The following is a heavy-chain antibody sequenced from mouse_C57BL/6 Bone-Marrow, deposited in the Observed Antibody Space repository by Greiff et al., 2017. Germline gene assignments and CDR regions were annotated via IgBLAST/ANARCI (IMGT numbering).Heavy chain of an antibody. CDR1: GFNIKDDY. CDR2: IDPENGDT. D-gene: IGHD2-4*01. CDR3: TTSDYSFAY. Sequence: VQLQQSGAELVGPGASVKLSCTASGFNIKDDYMHWVKQRPEQGLEWIGWIDPENGDTEYASKFQGKATITADTSSNTAYLQLSSLTSEDTAVYYCTTSDYSFAYWGQGTLVTVSA. V-gene: IGHV14-4*01. J-gene: IGHJ3*01.